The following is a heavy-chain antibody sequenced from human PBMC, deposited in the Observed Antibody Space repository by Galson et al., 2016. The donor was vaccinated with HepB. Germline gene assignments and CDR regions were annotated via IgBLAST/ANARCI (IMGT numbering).Heavy chain of an antibody. CDR2: IYSGGTT. Sequence: SLRLSCAASGFTVSSDYMSWVRQAPGKRLEWVSIIYSGGTTYYADSVKGRFTISRDNSKNTLYLQMNSLGAEDTAVYYCARGPNDYGRALGYWVHGTLVTVSS. CDR1: GFTVSSDY. D-gene: IGHD4-17*01. V-gene: IGHV3-53*01. CDR3: ARGPNDYGRALGY. J-gene: IGHJ4*01.